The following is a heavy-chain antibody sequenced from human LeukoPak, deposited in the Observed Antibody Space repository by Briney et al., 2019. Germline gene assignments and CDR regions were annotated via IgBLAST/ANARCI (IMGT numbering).Heavy chain of an antibody. CDR3: AREDCSGGSCYSGY. Sequence: ASVKVSCKASGGTLSSYAISWVRQAPGQGLEWMGGIIPIFGTANYAQKFQGRVTITADESTSTAYMELSSLRSEDTAVYYCAREDCSGGSCYSGYWGQGTLVTVSS. CDR2: IIPIFGTA. D-gene: IGHD2-15*01. V-gene: IGHV1-69*13. CDR1: GGTLSSYA. J-gene: IGHJ4*02.